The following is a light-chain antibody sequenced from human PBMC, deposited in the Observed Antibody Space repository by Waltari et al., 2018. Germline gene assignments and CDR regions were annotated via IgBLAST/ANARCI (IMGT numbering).Light chain of an antibody. J-gene: IGKJ4*01. V-gene: IGKV3D-20*01. CDR3: QQYGSSPLLT. CDR1: QSVSSSY. Sequence: EIVLTQSPATLSLSPGERATLSCGASQSVSSSYLVWYQQKPGLAPRLLIYDASSRATGIPDRFSGSGSGTDFTLTISRLEPEDFAVYYCQQYGSSPLLTFGGGTKVEIK. CDR2: DAS.